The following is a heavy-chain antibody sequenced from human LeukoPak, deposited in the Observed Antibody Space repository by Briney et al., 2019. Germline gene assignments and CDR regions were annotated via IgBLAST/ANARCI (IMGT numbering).Heavy chain of an antibody. V-gene: IGHV4-30-2*01. D-gene: IGHD3-22*01. CDR3: ARTYSYDSSGWNWFDP. CDR2: IYHSGST. CDR1: GGSISSGGYS. J-gene: IGHJ5*02. Sequence: PSETLSLTCAVSGGSISSGGYSWSWIRQPPGKGLEWIGYIYHSGSTYYNPSLKSRVTISVDRSKNQFSLKLSSVTAADTAVYYCARTYSYDSSGWNWFDPWGQGTLVTVSS.